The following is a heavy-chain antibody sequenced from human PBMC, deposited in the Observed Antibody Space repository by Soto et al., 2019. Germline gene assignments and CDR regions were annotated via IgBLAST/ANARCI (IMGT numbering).Heavy chain of an antibody. J-gene: IGHJ6*02. CDR1: GFTFSSYA. CDR3: ARGIVSSWNYYYYGMDV. V-gene: IGHV3-30-3*01. D-gene: IGHD6-13*01. Sequence: QVQLVESGGGVVQPGRSLRLSCAASGFTFSSYAMHWVRQAPGKGLEWVAVISYDGSNKYYADSVKGRFTISRDNSKNPLYLQMNSLRAEDTAVYYCARGIVSSWNYYYYGMDVWGQGTTVTVSS. CDR2: ISYDGSNK.